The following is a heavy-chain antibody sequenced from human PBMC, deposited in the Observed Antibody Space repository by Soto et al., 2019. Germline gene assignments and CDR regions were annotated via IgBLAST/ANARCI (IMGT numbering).Heavy chain of an antibody. V-gene: IGHV4-30-4*01. CDR2: IYYTGTT. CDR1: GGSIRSDDYY. J-gene: IGHJ1*01. CDR3: ARIAAAGLAAEYFQH. D-gene: IGHD6-13*01. Sequence: SETLSLTCTVSGGSIRSDDYYWSWIRQPPGKGLEWIGYIYYTGTTNYNPSLQSRVTISVDKSKNQFSLKLSSVTAADTAVYYCARIAAAGLAAEYFQHWGQGTLVTVSS.